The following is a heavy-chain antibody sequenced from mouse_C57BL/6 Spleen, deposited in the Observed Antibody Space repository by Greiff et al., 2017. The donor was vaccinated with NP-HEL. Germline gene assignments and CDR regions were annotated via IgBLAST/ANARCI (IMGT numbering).Heavy chain of an antibody. J-gene: IGHJ1*03. CDR3: ARWGTTGVARYFDV. Sequence: EVKLVESGGGLVQPGGSLSLSCAASGFTFTDYYMSWVRQPPGKALEWLGFIRNKANGYTTEYSASVKGRFTISRDNSQSILYLQMNALRAEASATYDRARWGTTGVARYFDVWGTGTTVTASS. CDR1: GFTFTDYY. V-gene: IGHV7-3*01. CDR2: IRNKANGYTT. D-gene: IGHD1-1*01.